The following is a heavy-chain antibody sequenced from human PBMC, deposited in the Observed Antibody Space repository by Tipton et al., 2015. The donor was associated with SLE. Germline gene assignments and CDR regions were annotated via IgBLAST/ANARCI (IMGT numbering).Heavy chain of an antibody. V-gene: IGHV4-34*01. CDR3: ARAALVGATEDFDY. CDR2: INHSGST. J-gene: IGHJ4*02. CDR1: GGSFSGYY. Sequence: TLSLTCAVYGGSFSGYYWSWIRQPPGKGLEWIGEINHSGSTNYNPSLKSRVTISVDTSKNQFSLKLSSVTAADTAVYYCARAALVGATEDFDYWGQGTLVTVSS. D-gene: IGHD1-26*01.